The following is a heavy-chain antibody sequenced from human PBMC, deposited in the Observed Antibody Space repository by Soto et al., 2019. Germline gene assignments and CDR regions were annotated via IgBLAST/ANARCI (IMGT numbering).Heavy chain of an antibody. CDR3: ARAIYYYDSNDYTWHFDS. Sequence: SETLSLTCAVSGYSISNGYYWGWIRQPPGKGLEWIGSIYHSGRTYYNPSLKSRVTISVDTSKNQFSLKLSSVTAADTAVHYCARAIYYYDSNDYTWHFDSWGQGTLVTVSS. CDR1: GYSISNGYY. J-gene: IGHJ4*02. V-gene: IGHV4-38-2*01. D-gene: IGHD3-22*01. CDR2: IYHSGRT.